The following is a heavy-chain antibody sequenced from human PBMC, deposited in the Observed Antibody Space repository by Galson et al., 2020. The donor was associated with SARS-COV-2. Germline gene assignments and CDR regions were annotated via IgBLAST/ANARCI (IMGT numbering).Heavy chain of an antibody. D-gene: IGHD5-18*01. CDR3: ARGTQLWRYYYYYYYMDV. CDR2: IGTAGDT. V-gene: IGHV3-13*01. J-gene: IGHJ6*03. CDR1: GFTFSSYD. Sequence: GGSLRLSCAASGFTFSSYDMHWVRQATGKGLEWVSAIGTAGDTYYPGSVKGRFTISRENAKNSLYLQMNSLRAGDTAVYYCARGTQLWRYYYYYYYMDVWGKGTTVTVSS.